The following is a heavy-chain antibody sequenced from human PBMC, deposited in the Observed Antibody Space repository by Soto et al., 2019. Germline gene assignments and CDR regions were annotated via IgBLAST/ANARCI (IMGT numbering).Heavy chain of an antibody. CDR1: GFTFSDYY. Sequence: PGGSLRLSCAASGFTFSDYYMSWIRQAPGKGLEWVSYISSSGSTIYYADSVKGRFTISRDNAKNSLYLQMNSLRAEDTAVYYCARGLKTMVRRDYYYYYMDVWGKGTTVTVSS. CDR3: ARGLKTMVRRDYYYYYMDV. J-gene: IGHJ6*03. V-gene: IGHV3-11*01. CDR2: ISSSGSTI. D-gene: IGHD3-10*01.